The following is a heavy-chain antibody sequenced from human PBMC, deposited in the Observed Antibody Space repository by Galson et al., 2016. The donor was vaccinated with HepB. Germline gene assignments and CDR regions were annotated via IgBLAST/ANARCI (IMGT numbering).Heavy chain of an antibody. CDR2: ISADGTT. CDR3: ARLSQAVRGNRNYYYYFMDV. V-gene: IGHV4-39*01. D-gene: IGHD1/OR15-1a*01. J-gene: IGHJ6*03. Sequence: SETLSLTCTVSYGSVSSSGYYWGWIRQPPGKGLEWIASISADGTTYSNPSLKSRVTISVDTSTHQFSLTLSSVTAADSAVFYCARLSQAVRGNRNYYYYFMDVWGKGTMVTVSS. CDR1: YGSVSSSGYY.